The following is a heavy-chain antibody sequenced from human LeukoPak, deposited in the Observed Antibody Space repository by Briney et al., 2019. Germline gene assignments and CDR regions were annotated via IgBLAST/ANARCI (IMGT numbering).Heavy chain of an antibody. Sequence: SETLSLTCTISDNSIRSYYWSWIRQPPGKGLEWIGYMYYSGSTTYNPSLESRVTISVDTSKNQFSLKLSSVTAADTAVYYCARASILEWLLYRRGGYYFDYWGQGTLVTVSS. CDR2: MYYSGST. CDR1: DNSIRSYY. V-gene: IGHV4-59*01. D-gene: IGHD3-3*01. J-gene: IGHJ4*02. CDR3: ARASILEWLLYRRGGYYFDY.